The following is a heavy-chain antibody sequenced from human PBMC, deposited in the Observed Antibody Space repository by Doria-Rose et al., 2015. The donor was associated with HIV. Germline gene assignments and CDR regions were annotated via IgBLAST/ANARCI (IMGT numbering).Heavy chain of an antibody. CDR2: IHQSGST. D-gene: IGHD3-22*01. Sequence: GLLKPSETLSLTYGVYGESFSGYYWSWIRQPPGKGLEWIGEIHQSGSTNYNPSLKTRVTISVDTSENQFSLNLRSVTAADTAVYYCARGAYYFDRSGPDFWGQGTLVTVSS. V-gene: IGHV4-34*01. J-gene: IGHJ4*02. CDR3: ARGAYYFDRSGPDF. CDR1: GESFSGYY.